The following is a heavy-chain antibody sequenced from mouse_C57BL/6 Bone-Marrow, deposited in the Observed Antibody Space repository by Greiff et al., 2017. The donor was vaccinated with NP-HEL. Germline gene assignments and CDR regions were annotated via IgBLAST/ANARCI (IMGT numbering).Heavy chain of an antibody. V-gene: IGHV1-69*01. CDR3: ARNPVYYYGSDWYFDV. Sequence: QVQLQQPGAELVMPGASVKLSCKASGYTFTSYWMHWVKQRPGQGLEWIGEIDPSDSYTNYNQKFKGKSTLTVDKSSSTAYRQLSSLTSEDSAVYYCARNPVYYYGSDWYFDVWGTGTTVTVSS. D-gene: IGHD1-1*01. J-gene: IGHJ1*03. CDR2: IDPSDSYT. CDR1: GYTFTSYW.